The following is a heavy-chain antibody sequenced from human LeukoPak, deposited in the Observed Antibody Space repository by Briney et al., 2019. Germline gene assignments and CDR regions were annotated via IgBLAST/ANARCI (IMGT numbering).Heavy chain of an antibody. CDR3: ATLNYYDSSGYYEGSPQDY. Sequence: ASVKVSCKVSGYTLIELSMHWVRQAPGKGLEWMGCFDPQDGKTIYAQKFQGRVTMTEDTSTDTAYMELSSLRSEDTAVYYCATLNYYDSSGYYEGSPQDYWGQGTLVTVSS. CDR2: FDPQDGKT. D-gene: IGHD3-22*01. J-gene: IGHJ4*02. CDR1: GYTLIELS. V-gene: IGHV1-24*01.